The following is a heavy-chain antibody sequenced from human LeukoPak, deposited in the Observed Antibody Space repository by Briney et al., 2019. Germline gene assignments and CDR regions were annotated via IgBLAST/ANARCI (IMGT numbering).Heavy chain of an antibody. CDR2: ISSSGSTI. CDR3: ARELFYYYGSGTYLDY. D-gene: IGHD3-10*01. V-gene: IGHV3-48*04. J-gene: IGHJ4*02. Sequence: GGSLRLSCAASGFTFSGSAMHWVRQASGKGLEWVSYISSSGSTIYYADSVKGRFTISRDNAKNSLYLQMNSLRAEDTAVYYCARELFYYYGSGTYLDYWGQGTLVTVSS. CDR1: GFTFSGSA.